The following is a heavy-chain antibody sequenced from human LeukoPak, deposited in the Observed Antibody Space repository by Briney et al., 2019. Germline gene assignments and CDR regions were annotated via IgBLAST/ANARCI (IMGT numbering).Heavy chain of an antibody. CDR1: GGSISSGDHY. J-gene: IGHJ5*02. Sequence: SQTLSLTCTVSGGSISSGDHYWSWIRQPPGKGLEWIGYIYYSGSTYYNPSLKSRVTISVDTSKNQFSLKLSSVTAAHTAVYYCARAPFVDTYYYDSGSYFLNWFDPWGQGTLVTVSS. CDR2: IYYSGST. V-gene: IGHV4-30-4*01. CDR3: ARAPFVDTYYYDSGSYFLNWFDP. D-gene: IGHD3-10*01.